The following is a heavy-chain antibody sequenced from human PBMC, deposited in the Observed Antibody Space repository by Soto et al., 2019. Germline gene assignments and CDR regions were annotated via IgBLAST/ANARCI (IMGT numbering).Heavy chain of an antibody. CDR3: ARGWGSKWYYFDS. D-gene: IGHD3-16*01. CDR2: IFDNGDV. V-gene: IGHV4-59*01. J-gene: IGHJ4*02. Sequence: SETLSLTCTVSGVSSTSFYWSWIRQSPGKGLEWIGYIFDNGDVKYNPFLMSRLTMSIDMSKNEFSLRLKSVTAADTAMYYCARGWGSKWYYFDSWGEGTLVTVSS. CDR1: GVSSTSFY.